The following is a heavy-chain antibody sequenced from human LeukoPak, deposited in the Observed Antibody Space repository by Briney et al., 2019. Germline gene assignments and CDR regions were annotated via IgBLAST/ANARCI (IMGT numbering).Heavy chain of an antibody. J-gene: IGHJ4*02. Sequence: ASVKVSCKASGYTFTSYAMHWVRQAPGQRLEWMGWINAGNGNTKYSQEFQGRVTMTRDTSISTAYTELSRLRSDDTAVYYCARRPPRDYGDYERFDYWGQGTLVTVSS. CDR1: GYTFTSYA. CDR2: INAGNGNT. CDR3: ARRPPRDYGDYERFDY. V-gene: IGHV1-3*01. D-gene: IGHD4-17*01.